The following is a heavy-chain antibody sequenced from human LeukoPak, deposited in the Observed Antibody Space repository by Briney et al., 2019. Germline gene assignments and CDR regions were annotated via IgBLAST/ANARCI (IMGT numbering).Heavy chain of an antibody. J-gene: IGHJ4*02. Sequence: GGSLRLSCAASGFTFSSFAMSWVRQTPGKGLEWVSTISHDGGSTYFADSVKGRFTISRDNSKSTPYLQMNSLRAEDAALYFCAKDFSSGLFDYWGQGTLVAVSS. V-gene: IGHV3-23*01. D-gene: IGHD6-19*01. CDR1: GFTFSSFA. CDR2: ISHDGGST. CDR3: AKDFSSGLFDY.